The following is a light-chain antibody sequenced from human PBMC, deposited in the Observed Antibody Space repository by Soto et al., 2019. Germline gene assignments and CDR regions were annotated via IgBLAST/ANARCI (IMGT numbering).Light chain of an antibody. CDR1: QYINNY. Sequence: DIQMTQSPSSLSTSVGDRVTITCRASQYINNYLHWYQQKPGKAPKLLIFAAYNLQSGVPSRFSGSGSGTDFTLTISSLQPEDFATYYCQQSYSTPPYTFGQGTKLDMK. J-gene: IGKJ2*01. CDR2: AAY. CDR3: QQSYSTPPYT. V-gene: IGKV1-39*01.